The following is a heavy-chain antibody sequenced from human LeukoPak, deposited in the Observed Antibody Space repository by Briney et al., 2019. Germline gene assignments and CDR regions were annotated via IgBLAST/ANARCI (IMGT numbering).Heavy chain of an antibody. V-gene: IGHV4-34*01. CDR1: GGSFSVYY. CDR3: ARGSRGGYSSSNRNQRELLEYGWFDP. J-gene: IGHJ5*02. D-gene: IGHD1-26*01. Sequence: PSETLSLTCAVYGGSFSVYYWSWIRQPPGKGLEWIGEINHSGSTNYNPSLKSRVTISVDTSKNQFSLKLSSVTAADTAVYYCARGSRGGYSSSNRNQRELLEYGWFDPWGQGTLVTVSS. CDR2: INHSGST.